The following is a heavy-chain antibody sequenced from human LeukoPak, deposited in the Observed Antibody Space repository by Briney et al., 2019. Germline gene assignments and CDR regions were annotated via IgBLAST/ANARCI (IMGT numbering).Heavy chain of an antibody. CDR3: ARDIVVTPAARLDY. CDR1: GFTFSTYG. Sequence: GGSLSLSCAASGFTFSTYGMHWVRQAPGKGLEWVAFISYDGNNKYYADSVRGRFTISRDNSKNTLSLQMNSLTSEDSAVYYCARDIVVTPAARLDYWGQGTLVTVSS. CDR2: ISYDGNNK. J-gene: IGHJ4*02. V-gene: IGHV3-30-3*01. D-gene: IGHD2-2*01.